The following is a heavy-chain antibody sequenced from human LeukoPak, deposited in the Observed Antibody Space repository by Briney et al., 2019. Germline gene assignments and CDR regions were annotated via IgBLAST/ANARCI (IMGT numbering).Heavy chain of an antibody. CDR3: AKVTYGSGTYGAFDS. J-gene: IGHJ4*02. CDR1: GFTFSSHS. Sequence: PGGSLRLSCAASGFTFSSHSMNRVRQAPGKGLEWVSSISSSSSYIYYADSVKGRFTISRDNAKNSLYLQMNSLRAEDTAVYYCAKVTYGSGTYGAFDSWGQGTLVTVSS. CDR2: ISSSSSYI. D-gene: IGHD3-10*01. V-gene: IGHV3-21*04.